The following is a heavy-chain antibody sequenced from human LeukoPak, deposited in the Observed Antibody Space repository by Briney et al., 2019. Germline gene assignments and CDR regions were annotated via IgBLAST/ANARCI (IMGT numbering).Heavy chain of an antibody. J-gene: IGHJ4*02. Sequence: SETLSLTCTVSGGSIGSCSYSWVWIRQPPGKGLEWIGSIYYSGSTYYNPSLKSRVTISVDTSKNQFSLKVSSGTAADTAVYYCARLERWQQLVTWDVYLVQGTLVTVSS. CDR3: ARLERWQQLVTWDVY. CDR2: IYYSGST. D-gene: IGHD5-24*01. V-gene: IGHV4-39*01. CDR1: GGSIGSCSYS.